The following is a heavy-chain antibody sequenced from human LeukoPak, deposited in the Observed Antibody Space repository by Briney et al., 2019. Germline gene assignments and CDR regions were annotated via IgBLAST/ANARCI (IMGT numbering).Heavy chain of an antibody. V-gene: IGHV4-4*07. Sequence: SETLSLTCTVSSDSISGSWWSWLRQPAGKGLVGIGRIYTSGSTNYQPSLKSRVTMSVATSKNQFSLKLSSVTAADTAVYYCARGTALNRRFGEINSDSSGQGTLVTVS. J-gene: IGHJ4*02. CDR2: IYTSGST. CDR3: ARGTALNRRFGEINSDS. D-gene: IGHD3-10*01. CDR1: SDSISGSW.